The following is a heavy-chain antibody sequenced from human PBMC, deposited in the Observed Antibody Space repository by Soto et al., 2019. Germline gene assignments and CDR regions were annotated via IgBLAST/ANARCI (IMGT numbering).Heavy chain of an antibody. V-gene: IGHV4-34*01. Sequence: PSETLSLTCAVYGGSFSGYYWSWIRQPPGKGLEWIGEINHSGSTNYNPSLKSRVTISVDTSKNQFSLKLSSVTAADTAVYYCARYDILTEGWFDPWGQGTLVTVSS. J-gene: IGHJ5*02. CDR1: GGSFSGYY. CDR3: ARYDILTEGWFDP. D-gene: IGHD3-9*01. CDR2: INHSGST.